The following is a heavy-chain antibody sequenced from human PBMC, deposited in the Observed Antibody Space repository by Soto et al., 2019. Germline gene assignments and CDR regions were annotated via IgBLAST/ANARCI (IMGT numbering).Heavy chain of an antibody. D-gene: IGHD2-15*01. J-gene: IGHJ3*02. CDR2: ISAYNGNT. Sequence: ASVKVSCKASGYTFTSYDISWVRQAPGQGLEWMGWISAYNGNTNYAQKLQGRVTMTTDTSTSTAYMELRSLRSDDTAVYYCARVVVVAASSVGAFDIWGQGTMVTVSS. V-gene: IGHV1-18*01. CDR3: ARVVVVAASSVGAFDI. CDR1: GYTFTSYD.